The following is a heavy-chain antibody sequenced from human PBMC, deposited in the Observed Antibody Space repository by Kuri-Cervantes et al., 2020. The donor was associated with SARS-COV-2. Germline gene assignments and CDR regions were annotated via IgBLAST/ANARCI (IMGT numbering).Heavy chain of an antibody. CDR2: ISDSGGST. CDR1: GFTFSSYA. CDR3: APLTGTPVSDY. V-gene: IGHV3-23*01. D-gene: IGHD1-7*01. J-gene: IGHJ4*02. Sequence: GGSLRLSCAASGFTFSSYAMSWVRQAPGKGLEWVSTISDSGGSTYYADSVKGRFTISRDNAKNSLYLQMNSLRAEDTAVYYCAPLTGTPVSDYWGQGTLVTVSS.